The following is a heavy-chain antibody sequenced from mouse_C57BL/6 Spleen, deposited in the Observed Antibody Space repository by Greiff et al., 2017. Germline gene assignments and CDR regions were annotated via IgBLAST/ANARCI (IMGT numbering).Heavy chain of an antibody. Sequence: EVKLEESGGGLVQPGGSMKLSCVASGFTFSNYWMNWVRQSPEKGLEWVAQIRLKSDNYATHYAESVKGRFTISRDDSKSSVYLQMNNLRAEDTGIYYCTDYYGSSWFAYWGQGTLVTVSA. D-gene: IGHD1-1*01. J-gene: IGHJ3*01. V-gene: IGHV6-3*01. CDR1: GFTFSNYW. CDR2: IRLKSDNYAT. CDR3: TDYYGSSWFAY.